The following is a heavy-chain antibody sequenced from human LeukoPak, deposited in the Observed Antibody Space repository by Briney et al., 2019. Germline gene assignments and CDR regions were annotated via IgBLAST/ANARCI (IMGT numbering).Heavy chain of an antibody. Sequence: SETLSLTCTVSGGSTSNYYWSWIRQPPGKGLEWIGYIYYSGSTNYNPSLKSRVTISLDTSKNQFSLKLTSVTAADTAVYYCARDGGYGSGSYLWGQGTLVTVSS. V-gene: IGHV4-59*01. J-gene: IGHJ4*02. CDR2: IYYSGST. CDR1: GGSTSNYY. CDR3: ARDGGYGSGSYL. D-gene: IGHD3-10*01.